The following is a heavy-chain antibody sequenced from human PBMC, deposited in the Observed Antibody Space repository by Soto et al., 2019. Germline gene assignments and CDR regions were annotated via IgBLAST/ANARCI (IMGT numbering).Heavy chain of an antibody. CDR1: GITFSTYA. CDR2: INAGNGNT. V-gene: IGHV1-3*01. D-gene: IGHD5-12*01. Sequence: GAPVKVSCKASGITFSTYAIHWVRQAPGQGLEWMGWINAGNGNTRYSQKFQGRVTLTRDTSASTTYMDLSSLRSEDTAIYYCARAISGYVTWGQGTLVTVSS. CDR3: ARAISGYVT. J-gene: IGHJ4*02.